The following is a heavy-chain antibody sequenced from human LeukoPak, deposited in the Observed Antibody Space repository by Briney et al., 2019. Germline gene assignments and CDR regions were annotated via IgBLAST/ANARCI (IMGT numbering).Heavy chain of an antibody. Sequence: PGGSLRLSCAASGFAFSSYAMSWVRQAPGQGMELVSVISGSGGSTYYADSVKGRFTIFRDNSKNTLYLQMNSLRAEDTAVYYCAKTPQIASSWEYYFDYWGQGTLVTVSS. V-gene: IGHV3-23*01. D-gene: IGHD6-13*01. CDR3: AKTPQIASSWEYYFDY. J-gene: IGHJ4*02. CDR2: ISGSGGST. CDR1: GFAFSSYA.